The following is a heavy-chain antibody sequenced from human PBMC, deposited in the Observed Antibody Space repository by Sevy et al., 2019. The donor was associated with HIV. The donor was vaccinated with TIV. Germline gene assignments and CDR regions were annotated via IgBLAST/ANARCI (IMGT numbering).Heavy chain of an antibody. CDR2: IRSNTFGAKT. CDR3: ARVRGTISPYYYFGMDV. Sequence: GGSLRLSCTASGFTFGDYAMNWLRQAPGKGLEWVGFIRSNTFGAKTEYAASVKGKFTISRDDSKSIAYLQMNSLKTEDTAVYFCARVRGTISPYYYFGMDVWGQGTTVTVSS. V-gene: IGHV3-49*03. J-gene: IGHJ6*02. CDR1: GFTFGDYA. D-gene: IGHD3-10*01.